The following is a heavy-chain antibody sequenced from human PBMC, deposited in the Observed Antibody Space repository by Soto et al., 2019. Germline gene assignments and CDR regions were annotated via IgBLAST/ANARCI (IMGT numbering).Heavy chain of an antibody. CDR3: ARENEDGYLY. CDR2: ISSSSSTI. D-gene: IGHD5-12*01. V-gene: IGHV3-48*02. Sequence: GESLKISCAASGFTFSSYSMNWVRQAPGKGLEWVSYISSSSSTIYYADSVKGRFTISRDNAKNSLYLQMNSLRDEDTAVYYCARENEDGYLYWGEGTLVTFSS. CDR1: GFTFSSYS. J-gene: IGHJ4*02.